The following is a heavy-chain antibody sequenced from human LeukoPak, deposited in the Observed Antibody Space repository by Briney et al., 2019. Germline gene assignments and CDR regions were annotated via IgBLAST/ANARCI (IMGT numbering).Heavy chain of an antibody. CDR2: IIPILGIA. J-gene: IGHJ6*02. D-gene: IGHD2-2*01. Sequence: ASVKVSCKASGGTFSSYAISWVRQAPGQGLEWMGRIIPILGIANYAQRFQGRVTITADKSTSTAYMELSSLRSEDTAVYYCARGVPAAMHSYYYGMDVWGQGTTVTVSS. CDR1: GGTFSSYA. V-gene: IGHV1-69*04. CDR3: ARGVPAAMHSYYYGMDV.